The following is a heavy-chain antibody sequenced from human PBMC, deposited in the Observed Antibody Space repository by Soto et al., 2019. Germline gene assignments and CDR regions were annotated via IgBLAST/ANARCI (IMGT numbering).Heavy chain of an antibody. CDR3: ARNYGDYYGSMDYYYGMDV. D-gene: IGHD4-17*01. J-gene: IGHJ6*02. CDR1: GYSFTSYW. CDR2: IYPGDSDT. V-gene: IGHV5-51*01. Sequence: GESLKISCKGSGYSFTSYWIGWVRQMPGKGLEWMGIIYPGDSDTRYSPSFQGQVTISADKSISTAYLQWSSLKASDTAMYYCARNYGDYYGSMDYYYGMDVWGQGTTVTVSS.